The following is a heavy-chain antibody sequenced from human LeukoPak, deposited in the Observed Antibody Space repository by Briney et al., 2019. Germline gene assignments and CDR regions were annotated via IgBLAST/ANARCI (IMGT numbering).Heavy chain of an antibody. D-gene: IGHD6-13*01. J-gene: IGHJ4*02. CDR2: IYYSGTT. V-gene: IGHV4-59*01. CDR1: GGSISSYY. Sequence: TSQTLSLTCTVSGGSISSYYWSWIRQPPGKGLEWIGYIYYSGTTNYNPSLKSRVTISVDTSKNQFSLKLSSVTAADTAVYYCARGVYIAAAQYGYWGQGTLVTVSS. CDR3: ARGVYIAAAQYGY.